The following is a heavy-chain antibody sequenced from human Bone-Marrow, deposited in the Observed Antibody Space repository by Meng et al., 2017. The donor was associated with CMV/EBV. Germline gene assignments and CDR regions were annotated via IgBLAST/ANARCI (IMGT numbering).Heavy chain of an antibody. CDR3: AREDCSSTSCLVRVNWFDP. CDR2: ISAYNGNT. CDR1: GYTFTSYG. J-gene: IGHJ5*02. D-gene: IGHD2-2*01. V-gene: IGHV1-18*01. Sequence: ASVKVSCKASGYTFTSYGISWVRQAPGQGLEWMGWISAYNGNTNYAQKLQGRVTMTTDTSTSTAYMELRSLRSDDTAVYYCAREDCSSTSCLVRVNWFDPWGQGTLVTVSS.